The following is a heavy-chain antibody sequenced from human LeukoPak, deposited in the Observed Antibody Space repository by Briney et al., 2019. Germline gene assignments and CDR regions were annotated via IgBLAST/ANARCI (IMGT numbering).Heavy chain of an antibody. V-gene: IGHV4-39*01. D-gene: IGHD6-19*01. J-gene: IGHJ4*02. CDR2: IYYSGST. CDR3: ARQDSSGWD. Sequence: PSETLSLTCTVSGGSISSSSYYWGWIRQPPGKGREWIGSIYYSGSTYYNPSLKSRVTISVDTSKNQFSLKLSSVTAADTAVYYCARQDSSGWDWGQGTLVTVSS. CDR1: GGSISSSSYY.